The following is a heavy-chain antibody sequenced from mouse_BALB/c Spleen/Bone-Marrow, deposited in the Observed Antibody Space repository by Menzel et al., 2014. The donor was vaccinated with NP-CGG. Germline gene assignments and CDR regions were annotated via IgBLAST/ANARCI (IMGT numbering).Heavy chain of an antibody. CDR3: ASLTETFDY. CDR1: GFNIKDTY. Sequence: VQLQQSGAELVKPGASVKFSCTASGFNIKDTYIHWVKQRPEQCLEWIGRIDPANDHTKYDPNFQGKGTITADTTSNTPYLHLSSLTSEDTAVYYCASLTETFDYWGQGSTLTVSS. D-gene: IGHD2-13*01. CDR2: IDPANDHT. J-gene: IGHJ2*01. V-gene: IGHV14-3*02.